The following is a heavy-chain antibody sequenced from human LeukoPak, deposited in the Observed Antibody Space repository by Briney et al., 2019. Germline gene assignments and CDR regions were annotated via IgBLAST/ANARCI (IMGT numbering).Heavy chain of an antibody. J-gene: IGHJ4*02. Sequence: ASVKVSCKASGYTFTTYYMHWVRQAPGQGLDWMGIINPSGGSTIYAKKFLGRVTMTRDTSTNTVYMDLSSLRSDDTAVYYCARGGMGIQLWSFDDWGQGTLVTVSS. V-gene: IGHV1-46*01. CDR3: ARGGMGIQLWSFDD. D-gene: IGHD5-18*01. CDR1: GYTFTTYY. CDR2: INPSGGST.